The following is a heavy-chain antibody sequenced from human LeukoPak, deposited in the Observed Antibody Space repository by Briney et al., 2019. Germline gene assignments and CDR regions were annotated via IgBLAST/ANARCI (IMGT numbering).Heavy chain of an antibody. J-gene: IGHJ4*02. Sequence: SETLSLTCAVYGGSFSGYYWSWIRQPPGKGLEWIGEINHSGSTNYNPSLKSRVTISVDTSKNQFSLKLSSVTAADTAVYYCARVRTGTYLDYWGQGILVTVSS. D-gene: IGHD1-7*01. CDR3: ARVRTGTYLDY. V-gene: IGHV4-34*01. CDR2: INHSGST. CDR1: GGSFSGYY.